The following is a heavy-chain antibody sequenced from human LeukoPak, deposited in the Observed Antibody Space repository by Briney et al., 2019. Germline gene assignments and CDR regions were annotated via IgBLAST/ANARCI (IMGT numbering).Heavy chain of an antibody. Sequence: SETLSLTCAVYGGSFSDYFWGWIRQPPGKGLEWIGEINHGGRTYYNPSLKSRVTISVDTSKNQFSLNLSSVTAADTAVYYCARDVVVVPAAIHYGMDVWGQGTTVTVSS. V-gene: IGHV4-34*01. CDR1: GGSFSDYF. D-gene: IGHD2-2*01. CDR3: ARDVVVVPAAIHYGMDV. CDR2: INHGGRT. J-gene: IGHJ6*02.